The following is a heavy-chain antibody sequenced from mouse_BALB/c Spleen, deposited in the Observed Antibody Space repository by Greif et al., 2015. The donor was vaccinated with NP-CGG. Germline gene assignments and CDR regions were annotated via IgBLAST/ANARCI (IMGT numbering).Heavy chain of an antibody. J-gene: IGHJ4*01. CDR3: ARSSPYYYAMDY. V-gene: IGHV3-2*02. D-gene: IGHD1-1*01. CDR2: ISYSGST. CDR1: GYSITSDYA. Sequence: VQLQQSGPGLVKPSQSLSLTCTVTGYSITSDYAWNWIRQFPGNKLEWMGYISYSGSTSYNPSLKSRISITRDTSKNQFFLQLNSVTTEDTATYYCARSSPYYYAMDYWGQGTSVTVSS.